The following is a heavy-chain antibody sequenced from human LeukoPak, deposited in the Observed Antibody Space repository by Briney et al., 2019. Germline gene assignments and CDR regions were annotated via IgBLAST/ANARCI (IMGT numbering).Heavy chain of an antibody. Sequence: GGSLRLSCVASGFTFSNYAMHWVRQAPGKGLEWVAVISYGGSNKYYADSVKGRFTISRDNSKNTLYLQMISLRAEDTAVYYCARGQFRLSVYDSSGFDYWGQGTLVTVSS. CDR1: GFTFSNYA. V-gene: IGHV3-30*04. J-gene: IGHJ4*02. CDR2: ISYGGSNK. D-gene: IGHD3-22*01. CDR3: ARGQFRLSVYDSSGFDY.